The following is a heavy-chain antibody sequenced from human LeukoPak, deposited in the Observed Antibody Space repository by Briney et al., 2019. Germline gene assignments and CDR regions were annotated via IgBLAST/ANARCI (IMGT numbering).Heavy chain of an antibody. D-gene: IGHD3-10*01. V-gene: IGHV1-2*02. Sequence: ASVKVSCKASGYTFTGYYMHWVRQAPGQGLEWMGWINPNSGGTNYAQKFQGRVTMTRDTSISTAYMELSRLRSDDTAVYYCARALLWFGENWFDPWGQGTLVTVSS. CDR2: INPNSGGT. CDR3: ARALLWFGENWFDP. CDR1: GYTFTGYY. J-gene: IGHJ5*02.